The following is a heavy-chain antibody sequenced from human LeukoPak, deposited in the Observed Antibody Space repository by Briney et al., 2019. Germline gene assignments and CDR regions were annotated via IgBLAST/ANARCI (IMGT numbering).Heavy chain of an antibody. CDR1: GESIRSYY. CDR3: ARASYSYDINGWVPFDY. J-gene: IGHJ4*02. V-gene: IGHV4-4*07. D-gene: IGHD3-22*01. Sequence: SETLSLTCTVSGESIRSYYWSWIRQPAGKGLEWIGRIYTSGSTNYNPSLESRVTMSVDTSKNQFSLRLSSVTAADTAVYYCARASYSYDINGWVPFDYWGQGTLVTVSS. CDR2: IYTSGST.